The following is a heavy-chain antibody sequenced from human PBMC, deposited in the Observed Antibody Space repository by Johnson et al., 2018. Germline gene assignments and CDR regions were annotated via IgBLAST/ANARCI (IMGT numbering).Heavy chain of an antibody. Sequence: VQLQESGGGLVQPGGSLRLSCAASGFTFSGDWMHWVRQAPDKGLVWVSRINNEGSYTDYADFVKGRFTISRDNANKTLFLQMNSVRADDTAVYYCVRDYYESSGYYYTYFEHWGQGTLVTVAS. D-gene: IGHD3-22*01. CDR1: GFTFSGDW. V-gene: IGHV3-74*01. CDR3: VRDYYESSGYYYTYFEH. J-gene: IGHJ1*01. CDR2: INNEGSYT.